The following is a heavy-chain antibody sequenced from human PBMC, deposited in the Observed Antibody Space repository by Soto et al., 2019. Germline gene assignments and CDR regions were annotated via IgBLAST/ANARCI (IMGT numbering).Heavy chain of an antibody. CDR3: ARDIAHDYGDYDS. CDR1: GYTFTIYG. Sequence: GASVKVSCKASGYTFTIYGIIWVRQAPGQGLEWMGWISAYNGNTNYAQKLQGRVTITTDTSTSTAYMELRSLRSDDTAVYYCARDIAHDYGDYDSWGQGTLVTVSS. V-gene: IGHV1-18*01. D-gene: IGHD4-17*01. CDR2: ISAYNGNT. J-gene: IGHJ5*02.